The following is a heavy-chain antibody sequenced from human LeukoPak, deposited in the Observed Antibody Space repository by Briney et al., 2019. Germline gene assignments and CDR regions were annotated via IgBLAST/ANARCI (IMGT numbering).Heavy chain of an antibody. CDR2: INHSGST. CDR3: ARAHDYGDYGFDY. V-gene: IGHV4-34*01. CDR1: GGSFSGYY. D-gene: IGHD4-17*01. Sequence: SETLSLTCAVYGGSFSGYYWSWIRQPPGKGLEWIGEINHSGSTNYNPSLKSRVTISVDTSKNQFSLKLSSVTAADTAVYYYARAHDYGDYGFDYWGQGTLVTVSS. J-gene: IGHJ4*02.